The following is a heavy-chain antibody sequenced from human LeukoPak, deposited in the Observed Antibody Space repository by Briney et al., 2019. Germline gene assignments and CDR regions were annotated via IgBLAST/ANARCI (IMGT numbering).Heavy chain of an antibody. J-gene: IGHJ5*02. CDR2: IYYSGST. V-gene: IGHV4-59*01. Sequence: SETLSLTCTVSGGSISSYYWSWIRQPPGKGLEWIGHIYYSGSTNYNPSLKSRVTISVDTSKNQFSLKLSSVTAADTAVYYCARAATYYYDSSGYSTFDPWGQGTLVTVSS. CDR3: ARAATYYYDSSGYSTFDP. D-gene: IGHD3-22*01. CDR1: GGSISSYY.